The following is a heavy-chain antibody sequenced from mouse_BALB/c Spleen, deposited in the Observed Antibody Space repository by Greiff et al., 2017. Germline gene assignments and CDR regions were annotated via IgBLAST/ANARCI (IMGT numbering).Heavy chain of an antibody. V-gene: IGHV5-6-5*01. Sequence: DVMLVESGGGLVKPGGSLKLSCAASGFTFSSYAMSWVRQTPEKRLEWVASISSGGSTYYPDSVKGRFTISRDNARNILYLQMSSLRSEDTAMYYCARGRDYDAMDYWGQGTSVTVAS. CDR1: GFTFSSYA. CDR2: ISSGGST. CDR3: ARGRDYDAMDY. J-gene: IGHJ4*01.